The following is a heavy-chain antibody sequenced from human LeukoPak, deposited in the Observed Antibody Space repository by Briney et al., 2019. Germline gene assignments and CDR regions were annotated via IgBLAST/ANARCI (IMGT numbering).Heavy chain of an antibody. CDR1: GGSISSGGYS. D-gene: IGHD2-21*01. CDR2: IYHSGST. Sequence: SETLSLTCAVSGGSISSGGYSWSWIRQPPGKGLEWIGYIYHSGSTYYNPSLKSRVTISVDRSKNQFSLKLSSVTAADTAVYYCAREGLGGDWYFDLWGRGTLVTVSS. V-gene: IGHV4-30-2*01. CDR3: AREGLGGDWYFDL. J-gene: IGHJ2*01.